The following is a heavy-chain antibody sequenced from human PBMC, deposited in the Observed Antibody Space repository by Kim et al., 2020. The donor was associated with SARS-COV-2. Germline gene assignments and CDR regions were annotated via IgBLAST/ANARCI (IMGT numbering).Heavy chain of an antibody. J-gene: IGHJ3*02. Sequence: PIINTANYSQKFQGRVTIIADESTSTAYMELSSLKSEDTAVYYCATSGDIWGQGTMVTVSS. D-gene: IGHD3-10*01. CDR2: PIINTA. V-gene: IGHV1-69*01. CDR3: ATSGDI.